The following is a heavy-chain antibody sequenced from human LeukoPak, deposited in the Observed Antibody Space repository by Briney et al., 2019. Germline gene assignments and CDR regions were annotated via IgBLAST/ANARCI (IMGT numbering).Heavy chain of an antibody. D-gene: IGHD6-19*01. J-gene: IGHJ4*02. CDR2: IQRDGSEK. V-gene: IGHV3-7*03. Sequence: SGGSLKLSCAASGFTFSNSWMHWVRQAPGKGLEWVANIQRDGSEKYYVDSVKGRFTISRDNAKNSLSLQMNSLRAEDTAVYFCASSSGWFFDGYWGRGTPVTVSS. CDR1: GFTFSNSW. CDR3: ASSSGWFFDGY.